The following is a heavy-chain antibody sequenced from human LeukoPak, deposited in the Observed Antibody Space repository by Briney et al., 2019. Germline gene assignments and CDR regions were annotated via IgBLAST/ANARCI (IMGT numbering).Heavy chain of an antibody. CDR3: ARGLVLTYYYFES. CDR1: GFIFSSDA. Sequence: GGSLRLSCAASGFIFSSDALSWVRQAPGKGLEWVSVILGGGGTYYADSVKGRFTISRDNSKNTLYLQMNSLRAEDTAVYYCARGLVLTYYYFESWGQGTLVTVSS. V-gene: IGHV3-66*01. D-gene: IGHD2-8*02. CDR2: ILGGGGT. J-gene: IGHJ4*02.